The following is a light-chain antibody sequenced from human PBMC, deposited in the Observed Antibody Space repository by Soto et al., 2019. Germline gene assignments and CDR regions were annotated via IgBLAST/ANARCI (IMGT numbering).Light chain of an antibody. CDR3: QQYGSSPT. Sequence: LVLTQSPGTLSLSPGERVNLSCRASQSLXSGYLPCYQEKFGQAPRVLIYXASRSATVIPERFSGSGCGTDFTLTINGLEAEDVEVYYCQQYGSSPTFGLGTKVDIK. V-gene: IGKV3-20*01. J-gene: IGKJ1*01. CDR2: XAS. CDR1: QSLXSGY.